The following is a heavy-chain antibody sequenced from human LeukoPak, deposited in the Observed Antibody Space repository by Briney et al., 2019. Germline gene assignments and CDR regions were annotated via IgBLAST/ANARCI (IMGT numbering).Heavy chain of an antibody. Sequence: SETLSLTCTVSGGIISSGSYYWSWIRQPAGKGLEWIGRSYSSGSTNYNPSLKSRVTISVDTSKNQCSLKLNCLTAADTAVHHWARGDGGYDFLGGSWGQGILVTVSS. CDR3: ARGDGGYDFLGGS. V-gene: IGHV4-61*02. D-gene: IGHD5-12*01. CDR1: GGIISSGSYY. CDR2: SYSSGST. J-gene: IGHJ4*02.